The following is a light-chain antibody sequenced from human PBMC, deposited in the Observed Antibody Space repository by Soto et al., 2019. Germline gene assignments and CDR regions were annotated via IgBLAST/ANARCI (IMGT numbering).Light chain of an antibody. CDR3: QHYNNWPPWT. V-gene: IGKV3-15*01. CDR1: QSVSTN. J-gene: IGKJ1*01. CDR2: GAS. Sequence: EIVMTQSPATLSVSPGARAPLSCRASQSVSTNLAWYQHKPGQAPRLLIYGASTRATGIPASFSGSGSGTEFTLTISSLQSEDFAVYYCQHYNNWPPWTFGQGTKVDIK.